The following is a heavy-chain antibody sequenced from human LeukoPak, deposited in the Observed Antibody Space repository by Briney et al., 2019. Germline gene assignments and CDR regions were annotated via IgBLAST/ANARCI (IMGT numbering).Heavy chain of an antibody. Sequence: GGSLRLSCAASGFTVSSNYMSWVRQAPGKGLEWVSVIYSGGSTYYADSVKGRFTISRDNSKNTLYLQMNSLRAEDTAVYYCARDYGDYEYYFDYWGQGTLVTVSS. V-gene: IGHV3-53*01. D-gene: IGHD4-17*01. CDR1: GFTVSSNY. CDR2: IYSGGST. CDR3: ARDYGDYEYYFDY. J-gene: IGHJ4*02.